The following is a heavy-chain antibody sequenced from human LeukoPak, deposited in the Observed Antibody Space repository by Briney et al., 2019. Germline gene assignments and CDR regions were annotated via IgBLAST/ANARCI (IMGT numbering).Heavy chain of an antibody. Sequence: PGGSLRLSCEASGFTFDSYAIHWVRQATGKGLDWVAVISEGGNNKYHADSVKGRFTISRDNSKNTVYLQMNSLRTEDTAVYYCGRDYWYLPDYWGQGTLVTVSS. D-gene: IGHD6-13*01. J-gene: IGHJ4*02. V-gene: IGHV3-30-3*01. CDR1: GFTFDSYA. CDR2: ISEGGNNK. CDR3: GRDYWYLPDY.